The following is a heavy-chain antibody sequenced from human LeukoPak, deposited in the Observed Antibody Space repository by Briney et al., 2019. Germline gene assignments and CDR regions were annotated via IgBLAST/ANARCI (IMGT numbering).Heavy chain of an antibody. CDR1: GFTFSSYA. Sequence: PGGSLRLSCAASGFTFSSYAMSWVRQAPGKGLEGVSAISGSGGSTYYADSVKGRFTISRDNSKNPLYLQMNSLRAEDTAVYYCSLGADYDYVWGSYRGHYFDYWGQGTLVTVSS. D-gene: IGHD3-16*02. CDR3: SLGADYDYVWGSYRGHYFDY. V-gene: IGHV3-23*01. J-gene: IGHJ4*02. CDR2: ISGSGGST.